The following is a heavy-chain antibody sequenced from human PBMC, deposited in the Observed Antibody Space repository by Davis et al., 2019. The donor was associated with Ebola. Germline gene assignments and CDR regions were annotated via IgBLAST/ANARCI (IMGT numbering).Heavy chain of an antibody. CDR3: ARGLWGYCSGGSRYSFDY. J-gene: IGHJ4*02. CDR2: MNPNSGNT. Sequence: AASVKVSCKASGYTFTSYDINWVRQATGQGLEWMGWMNPNSGNTGYAQKFQGRVTMTRNTSISTAYMELSSLRSEDTAVYYCARGLWGYCSGGSRYSFDYWGQGTLVTVSS. D-gene: IGHD2-15*01. V-gene: IGHV1-8*01. CDR1: GYTFTSYD.